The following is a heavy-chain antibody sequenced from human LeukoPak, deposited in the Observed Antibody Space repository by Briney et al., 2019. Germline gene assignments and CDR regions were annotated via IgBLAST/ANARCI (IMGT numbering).Heavy chain of an antibody. Sequence: GGSLRLSCAASGFTFSSYAMHWVRQAPGKGLECVAVISYDGSNKYYADSVKGRFTISRDNSKNTLYLQMNSLRAEDTAVYYCARDHYYYDSSGYYDYWGQGTLVTVSS. CDR2: ISYDGSNK. V-gene: IGHV3-30*04. CDR1: GFTFSSYA. J-gene: IGHJ4*02. CDR3: ARDHYYYDSSGYYDY. D-gene: IGHD3-22*01.